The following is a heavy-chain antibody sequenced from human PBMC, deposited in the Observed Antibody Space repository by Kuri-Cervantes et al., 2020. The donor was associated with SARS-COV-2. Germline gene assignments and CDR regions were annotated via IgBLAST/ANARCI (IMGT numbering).Heavy chain of an antibody. J-gene: IGHJ4*02. V-gene: IGHV4-59*12. D-gene: IGHD4-17*01. CDR1: GGSLSNYY. CDR3: AREDGDYSSHFDY. CDR2: IYYSGSA. Sequence: GSLRLSCTVSGGSLSNYYWSWIRQPPGKGLEWIGYIYYSGSANYNPSLKSRVTISVDTSKNQFSLKLRSVTAADTAVYYCAREDGDYSSHFDYWGQGTLVTVSS.